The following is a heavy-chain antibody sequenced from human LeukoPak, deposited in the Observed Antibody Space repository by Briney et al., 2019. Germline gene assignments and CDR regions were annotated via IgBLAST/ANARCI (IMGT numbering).Heavy chain of an antibody. CDR3: ARAIRGSSSVFDY. Sequence: SETLSLTCTVSGGSISSYYWSWIRQPPGKGLEWIGYIYYSGSTNYNPSLKSRVTISVDTSKNQFSLKLSSVTAADTAVYYCARAIRGSSSVFDYWGQGTLVTVSS. CDR1: GGSISSYY. CDR2: IYYSGST. J-gene: IGHJ4*02. V-gene: IGHV4-59*01. D-gene: IGHD6-6*01.